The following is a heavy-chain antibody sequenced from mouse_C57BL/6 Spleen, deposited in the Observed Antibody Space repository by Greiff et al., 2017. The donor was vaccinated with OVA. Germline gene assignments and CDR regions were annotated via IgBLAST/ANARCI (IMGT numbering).Heavy chain of an antibody. CDR3: ARFNYYGSSSWYFDV. CDR2: INPNNGGT. D-gene: IGHD1-1*01. V-gene: IGHV1-26*01. J-gene: IGHJ1*03. Sequence: VQLQQSGPELVKPGASVKISCKASGYTFTDYYMNWVKQSHGKSLEWIGDINPNNGGTSYNQKFKGKATLTVDKSSSTAYMELRSLTSEDSAVYYCARFNYYGSSSWYFDVWGTGTTVTVSS. CDR1: GYTFTDYY.